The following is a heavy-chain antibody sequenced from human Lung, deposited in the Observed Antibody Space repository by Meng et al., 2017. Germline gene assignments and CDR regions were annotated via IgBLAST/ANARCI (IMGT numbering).Heavy chain of an antibody. D-gene: IGHD2/OR15-2a*01. J-gene: IGHJ5*02. Sequence: QVQLVQSGSELKKPGASVKVSCKASGYTFTTYTINWVRQAHGRGLEWMGWISTNTGNPTYFQGFTGRFVFSLDTSVSTAYLQISSLEAADTAVYYCARGGDFDPWGQGTLVTVSS. V-gene: IGHV7-4-1*02. CDR3: ARGGDFDP. CDR2: ISTNTGNP. CDR1: GYTFTTYT.